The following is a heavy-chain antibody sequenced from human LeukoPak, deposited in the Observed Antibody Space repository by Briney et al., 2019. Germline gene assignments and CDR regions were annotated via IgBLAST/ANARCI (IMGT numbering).Heavy chain of an antibody. J-gene: IGHJ4*02. D-gene: IGHD3-10*01. CDR2: INHSGST. V-gene: IGHV4-34*01. Sequence: PSETLSLTCAVYGGSFSGYYWSWIRQPPGKGLEWIGEINHSGSTNYNPSLKSRVTISVDTSKNQFSLKLSSVTAADTAVYYCARPPSLGSYGSGSYFDYWGQGTLVTVSS. CDR3: ARPPSLGSYGSGSYFDY. CDR1: GGSFSGYY.